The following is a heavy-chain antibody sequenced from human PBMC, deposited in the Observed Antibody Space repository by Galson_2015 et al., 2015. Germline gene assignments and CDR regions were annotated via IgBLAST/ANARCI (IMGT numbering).Heavy chain of an antibody. J-gene: IGHJ3*02. CDR2: IWYDGSNK. Sequence: SLRLSCAASGFTFSTYGMHWVRQAPGKGLEWVAVIWYDGSNKFYAGSVKGRFTISRDNSKNTLYVQMNSLKAEDTAVYYCARAKVETAMVDAFDIWGQGTMVTVSS. CDR3: ARAKVETAMVDAFDI. V-gene: IGHV3-33*01. D-gene: IGHD5-18*01. CDR1: GFTFSTYG.